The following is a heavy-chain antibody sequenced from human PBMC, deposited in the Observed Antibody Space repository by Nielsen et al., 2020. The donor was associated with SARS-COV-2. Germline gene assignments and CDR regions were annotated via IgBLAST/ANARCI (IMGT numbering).Heavy chain of an antibody. J-gene: IGHJ4*02. D-gene: IGHD3-22*01. V-gene: IGHV3-23*01. CDR3: AILPPGDYDSSGYRVDY. Sequence: GESLKISCAASGFTFSSYAMSWVRQAPGKGLEWVSAISGSGGSTYYADSVKGRFTISRDNSKNTLYLQMNSLRAEDTAVYYCAILPPGDYDSSGYRVDYWGQGTLVTVSS. CDR2: ISGSGGST. CDR1: GFTFSSYA.